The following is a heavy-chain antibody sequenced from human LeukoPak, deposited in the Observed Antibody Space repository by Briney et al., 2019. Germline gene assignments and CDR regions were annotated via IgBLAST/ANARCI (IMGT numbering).Heavy chain of an antibody. Sequence: GESLKISCKGSGYSFTSYWIGWVRQMPGKGLEWMGIIYPGDSDTRYSPSFQGQVTISRDNAKNSLYLQTNSLRAEDTAVYYCARDYGGYGGHDYWGQGTLVTVSS. CDR3: ARDYGGYGGHDY. CDR2: IYPGDSDT. J-gene: IGHJ4*02. D-gene: IGHD5-12*01. CDR1: GYSFTSYW. V-gene: IGHV5-51*01.